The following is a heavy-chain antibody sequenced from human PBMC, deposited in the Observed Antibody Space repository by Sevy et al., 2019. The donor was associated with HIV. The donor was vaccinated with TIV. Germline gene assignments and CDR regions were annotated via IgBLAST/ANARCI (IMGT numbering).Heavy chain of an antibody. CDR1: GFPFSNYA. CDR2: ISNNGGRT. CDR3: VKEDGWAGDSDY. D-gene: IGHD7-27*01. Sequence: GGSLRLSCSASGFPFSNYAMHWVRQAPGKGLEYVSVISNNGGRTYYAESVKGRFTISRDNSKNTLFLHMSSLRTEDTAVYYCVKEDGWAGDSDYWGQGTLVTVSS. V-gene: IGHV3-64D*06. J-gene: IGHJ4*02.